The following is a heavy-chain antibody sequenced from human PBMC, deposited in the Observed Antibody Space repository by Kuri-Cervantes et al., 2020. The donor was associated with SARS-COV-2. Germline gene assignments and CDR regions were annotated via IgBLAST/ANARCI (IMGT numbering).Heavy chain of an antibody. CDR2: ISSSSSTI. J-gene: IGHJ4*02. D-gene: IGHD3-22*01. V-gene: IGHV3-48*01. CDR3: ASEGGGYDSSGYYRRLDY. CDR1: GFTFSSYA. Sequence: ETLSLTCAASGFTFSSYAMSWVRQAPGKGLEWVSYISSSSSTIYYADSVKGRFTISRDNAKNSLYLQMNSLRSEDTAVYYCASEGGGYDSSGYYRRLDYWGQGTLVTVSS.